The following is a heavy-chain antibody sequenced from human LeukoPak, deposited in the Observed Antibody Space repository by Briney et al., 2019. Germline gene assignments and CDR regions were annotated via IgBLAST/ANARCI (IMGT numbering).Heavy chain of an antibody. V-gene: IGHV1-8*03. J-gene: IGHJ4*02. Sequence: GSVKVSCKASGYTFTSYDINWVRQATGQGLEWMGWMNPNSGNTGYAQKFQGRVTITADKSTSTAYMELSSLRSEDTAVYYCARDGIAAAGRYFDYWGQGTLVTVSS. D-gene: IGHD6-13*01. CDR1: GYTFTSYD. CDR3: ARDGIAAAGRYFDY. CDR2: MNPNSGNT.